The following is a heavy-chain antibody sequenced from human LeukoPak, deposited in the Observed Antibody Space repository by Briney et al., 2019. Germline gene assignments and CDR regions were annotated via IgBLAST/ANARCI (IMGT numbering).Heavy chain of an antibody. D-gene: IGHD2-15*01. J-gene: IGHJ3*02. V-gene: IGHV3-23*01. CDR1: GFTFSSHG. CDR2: ISGSGDSR. Sequence: PGGSLRLSCAVSGFTFSSHGMNWVRQAPGKGLEWVSGISGSGDSRWYADSVKGRFTISRDNSKNTLSLQMNSLRVDDTALYYCARDRLSVAFDIWGQGTMVTVSS. CDR3: ARDRLSVAFDI.